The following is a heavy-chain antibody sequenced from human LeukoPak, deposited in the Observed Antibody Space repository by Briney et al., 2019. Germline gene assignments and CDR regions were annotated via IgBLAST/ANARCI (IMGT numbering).Heavy chain of an antibody. D-gene: IGHD4-17*01. J-gene: IGHJ4*02. CDR3: ARGTVTTQLDY. CDR2: IWYDGSNK. CDR1: GFTFSSYG. V-gene: IGHV3-33*01. Sequence: PGGSLRLSCAVSGFTFSSYGMHWVRQAPGKGLEWVAVIWYDGSNKYYADSVKGRFTISRDNSKNTLYLQMNSLRAEDTAVYYCARGTVTTQLDYWGQGTLVTVSS.